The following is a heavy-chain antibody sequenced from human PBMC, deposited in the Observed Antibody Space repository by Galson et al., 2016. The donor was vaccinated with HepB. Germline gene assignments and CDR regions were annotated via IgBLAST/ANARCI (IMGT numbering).Heavy chain of an antibody. CDR2: IYWDDDK. V-gene: IGHV2-5*02. Sequence: PALVKPTQTLTLTCTFSGFSLNTSGVGVGWIRQPPGKALEWLALIYWDDDKRYSPSLKSRLTITKDTSKNQVVLTMTNMAPVDTATYYCAHRGFDNSVFYTQIFDYWGQGTLVTVSS. CDR3: AHRGFDNSVFYTQIFDY. J-gene: IGHJ4*02. CDR1: GFSLNTSGVG. D-gene: IGHD3-22*01.